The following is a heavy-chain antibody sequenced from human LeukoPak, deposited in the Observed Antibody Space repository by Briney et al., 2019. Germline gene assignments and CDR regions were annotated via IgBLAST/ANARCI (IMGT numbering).Heavy chain of an antibody. CDR3: ARGSLTPPMVVTAIRFQRGSPFDY. D-gene: IGHD2-21*02. CDR2: INHSGST. Sequence: SETLSLTCAVYGGPFSGYYWSWIRQPPGKGLEWIGEINHSGSTNYNPSLKSRVTISVDTSKNQFSLKLSSVTAADTAVYYCARGSLTPPMVVTAIRFQRGSPFDYWGQGTLVTVSS. V-gene: IGHV4-34*01. CDR1: GGPFSGYY. J-gene: IGHJ4*02.